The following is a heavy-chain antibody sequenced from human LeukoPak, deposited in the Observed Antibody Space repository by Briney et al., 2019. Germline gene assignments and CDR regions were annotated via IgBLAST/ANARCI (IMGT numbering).Heavy chain of an antibody. CDR2: INSDGSST. V-gene: IGHV3-74*01. J-gene: IGHJ6*03. D-gene: IGHD6-19*01. CDR3: ARDGGIAVAGPPYYYYYYYMDV. Sequence: GGSLRLSCAASGFTFSSYWMHWVRQAPGKGLVWVSRINSDGSSTSYADSVKGRFTISRDNAKNTLYLQMNSLRAEDTAVYYCARDGGIAVAGPPYYYYYYYMDVWGKGTTVTVFS. CDR1: GFTFSSYW.